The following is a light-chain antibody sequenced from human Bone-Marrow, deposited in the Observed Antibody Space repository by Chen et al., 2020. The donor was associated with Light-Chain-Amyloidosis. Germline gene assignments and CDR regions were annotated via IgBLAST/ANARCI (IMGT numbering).Light chain of an antibody. CDR1: QSVSSY. Sequence: EIVLTHSPATLSLSPGERATLSCRASQSVSSYLAWYKQKPGQAPRLLIYDASNRATGIPARFSGSGSGTDFTLTISSLEPEDFAVYYCQQRSNWPLLTFGGGTKVEIK. CDR2: DAS. J-gene: IGKJ4*01. V-gene: IGKV3-11*01. CDR3: QQRSNWPLLT.